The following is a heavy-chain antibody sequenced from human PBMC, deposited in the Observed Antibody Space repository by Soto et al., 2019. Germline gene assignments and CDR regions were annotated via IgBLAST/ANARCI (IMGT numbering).Heavy chain of an antibody. CDR2: ISGSGGST. D-gene: IGHD4-17*01. J-gene: IGHJ6*02. CDR1: GFTFSSYA. V-gene: IGHV3-23*01. CDR3: AKDTLATTEYYYYGMDV. Sequence: GGSLSLSCAASGFTFSSYAMSWVRQAPGKGLEWVSAISGSGGSTYYADSVKGRFTISRDNSKNTLYLQMNSLRAEDTAVYYCAKDTLATTEYYYYGMDVWGQGTTVTVSS.